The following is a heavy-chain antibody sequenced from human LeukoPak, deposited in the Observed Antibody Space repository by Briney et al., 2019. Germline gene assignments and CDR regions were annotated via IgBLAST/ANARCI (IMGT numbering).Heavy chain of an antibody. J-gene: IGHJ4*02. CDR1: GGSFSGYY. V-gene: IGHV4-34*01. CDR2: INHSGST. CDR3: ERALYYYDSRGYHLHRPFDY. Sequence: SETLSLTCAVYGGSFSGYYWSWIRQPPGKGLEWIGEINHSGSTNYNPSLKSRVTISVHTSKNQFYLKLSSVSAADTAVYYCERALYYYDSRGYHLHRPFDYWGQGTLVTVSS. D-gene: IGHD3-22*01.